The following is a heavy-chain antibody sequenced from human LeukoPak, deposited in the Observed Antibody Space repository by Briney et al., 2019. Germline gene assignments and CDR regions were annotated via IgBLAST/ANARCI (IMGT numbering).Heavy chain of an antibody. D-gene: IGHD3-22*01. V-gene: IGHV4-59*01. Sequence: SETLSLTCTVSGGSISSYYWSWIRQPPGKGLEWIGYIYYGGSTNYNLSLKSRVTISVDTSKNQFSLKLSSVTAADTAVYYCARGGYYYDSSGYYYGYFDYWGQGTLVTVSS. J-gene: IGHJ4*02. CDR2: IYYGGST. CDR1: GGSISSYY. CDR3: ARGGYYYDSSGYYYGYFDY.